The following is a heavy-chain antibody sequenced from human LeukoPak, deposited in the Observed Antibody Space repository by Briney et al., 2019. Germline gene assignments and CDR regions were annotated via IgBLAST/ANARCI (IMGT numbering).Heavy chain of an antibody. J-gene: IGHJ3*02. CDR3: ARDFVGATMGAFDI. Sequence: SETLSLTCTVSGGSISSYYWSWIRQPPGKGLEWIGYIYYSGSTNYNPSLKSRVTISVDTSKNQFSLKLSSVTAADTAVYYCARDFVGATMGAFDIWGQGTMATVSS. CDR1: GGSISSYY. CDR2: IYYSGST. V-gene: IGHV4-59*01. D-gene: IGHD1-26*01.